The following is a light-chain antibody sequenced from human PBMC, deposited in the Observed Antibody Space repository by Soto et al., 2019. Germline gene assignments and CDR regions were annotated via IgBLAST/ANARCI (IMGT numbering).Light chain of an antibody. CDR3: QSYDSSLSGFYV. J-gene: IGLJ1*01. V-gene: IGLV1-40*01. Sequence: QSVLTQPPSVSGAPGQRVTISCTGSSSNIGAGYDVHWYQQLPGRAPKLLIYANTNLPSGVPDRFSGSRSGTSASLAITGLQAEDEADYSCQSYDSSLSGFYVFGTGTKVTVL. CDR2: ANT. CDR1: SSNIGAGYD.